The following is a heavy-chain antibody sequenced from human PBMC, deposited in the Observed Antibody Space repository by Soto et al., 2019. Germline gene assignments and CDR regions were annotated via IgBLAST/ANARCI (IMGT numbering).Heavy chain of an antibody. Sequence: PSETLSLTCAVSGGSISSGGYSWSWIRQPPGKGLEWIGYIYHSGSTYYNPSLKSRVTISVDRSKNQFSLKLSSVTAADTAVYYCARRLLASVNWFDPWGQGTLVTVSS. CDR1: GGSISSGGYS. CDR3: ARRLLASVNWFDP. V-gene: IGHV4-30-2*01. D-gene: IGHD2-15*01. J-gene: IGHJ5*02. CDR2: IYHSGST.